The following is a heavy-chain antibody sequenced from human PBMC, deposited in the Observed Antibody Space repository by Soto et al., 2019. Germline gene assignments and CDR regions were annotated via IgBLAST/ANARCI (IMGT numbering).Heavy chain of an antibody. CDR2: IIPIFGTA. CDR3: ARENGSGWRGGMDV. J-gene: IGHJ6*02. D-gene: IGHD6-19*01. Sequence: SVKVSCKASGGTFSSYAISWVRQAPGQGLEWMGGIIPIFGTANYAQKFQGRVTITADKSTSTAYMELSSLRSADTAVYYCARENGSGWRGGMDVWGQGTTVTVSS. CDR1: GGTFSSYA. V-gene: IGHV1-69*06.